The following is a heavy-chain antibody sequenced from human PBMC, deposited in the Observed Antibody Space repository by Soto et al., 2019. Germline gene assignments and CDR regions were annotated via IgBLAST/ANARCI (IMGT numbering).Heavy chain of an antibody. CDR2: ISAYNGNT. CDR3: ARGYYDILTGTPTGDDY. J-gene: IGHJ4*02. Sequence: QVQLVQSGAEVKKPGASVKVSCKASGYTFTSYGISWVRQAPGQGLEWMGWISAYNGNTNYAQKLQGRVTMTTDTSTSTAYMELRGRRSDDTAVYYCARGYYDILTGTPTGDDYWGQGTLVTVSS. D-gene: IGHD3-9*01. CDR1: GYTFTSYG. V-gene: IGHV1-18*01.